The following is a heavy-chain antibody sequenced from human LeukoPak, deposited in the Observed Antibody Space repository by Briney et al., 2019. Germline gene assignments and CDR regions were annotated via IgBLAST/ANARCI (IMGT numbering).Heavy chain of an antibody. CDR3: AREVSGDPGGY. J-gene: IGHJ4*02. V-gene: IGHV1-2*06. Sequence: ASVKVSCKASGYTFTGYYLRWMRQAPGQGLEWMGRINPNSGGTNYAQKFQDRVTMTRDTSISTAYMELSRLISDDTAVYYCAREVSGDPGGYWGQGTLVTVSS. D-gene: IGHD7-27*01. CDR1: GYTFTGYY. CDR2: INPNSGGT.